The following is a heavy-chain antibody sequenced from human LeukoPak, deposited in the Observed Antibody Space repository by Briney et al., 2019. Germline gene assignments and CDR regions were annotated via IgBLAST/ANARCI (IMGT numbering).Heavy chain of an antibody. CDR2: IKQDGSEK. CDR3: ARGDTAMVISNWFDP. Sequence: PGGSLRLSCAASGFTFSSYWMTWVCQAPGKGLEWVANIKQDGSEKYYVDSVKGRFTISRDNAKNSLYLQMNSLRAEDTALYHCARGDTAMVISNWFDPWGQGTLVTVSS. J-gene: IGHJ5*02. V-gene: IGHV3-7*03. CDR1: GFTFSSYW. D-gene: IGHD5-18*01.